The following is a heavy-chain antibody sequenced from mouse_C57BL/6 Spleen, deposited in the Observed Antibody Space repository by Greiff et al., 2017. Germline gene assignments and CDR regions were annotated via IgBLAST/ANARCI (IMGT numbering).Heavy chain of an antibody. D-gene: IGHD2-2*01. CDR3: ARAAVTRYFDV. J-gene: IGHJ1*03. Sequence: EVMLVESGGGLVKPGGSLKLSCAASGFTFSSYAMSWVRQTPEKRLEWVATISDGGSYTYYPDNVKGRFTISRDNAKNNLYLQMSHLKSEDTAMYYCARAAVTRYFDVWGTGTTVTVSS. V-gene: IGHV5-4*03. CDR1: GFTFSSYA. CDR2: ISDGGSYT.